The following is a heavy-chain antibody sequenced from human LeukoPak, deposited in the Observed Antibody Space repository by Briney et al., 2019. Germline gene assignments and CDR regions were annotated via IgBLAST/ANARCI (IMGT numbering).Heavy chain of an antibody. D-gene: IGHD6-13*01. Sequence: SETLSLTCTVSGGSISSYYWSWIRQPPGKGLEWIGYIYYSGSTNYNPSLKSRVTISVDTSKIQFSLKLSSVTAADTAVYYCARAAAGTMPTYWGQGTLVTVSS. V-gene: IGHV4-59*01. CDR1: GGSISSYY. CDR2: IYYSGST. CDR3: ARAAAGTMPTY. J-gene: IGHJ4*02.